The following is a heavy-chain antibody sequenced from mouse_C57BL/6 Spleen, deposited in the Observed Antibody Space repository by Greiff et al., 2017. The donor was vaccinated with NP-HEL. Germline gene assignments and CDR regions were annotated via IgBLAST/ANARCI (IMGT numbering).Heavy chain of an antibody. CDR3: ARAHRAMDY. CDR1: GFTFSDFY. Sequence: DVMLVESGGGLVQSGRSLRLSCATSGFTFSDFYMEWVRQAPGKGLEWIAASRNKANDYTTEYSASVKGRFIVSRDTSQSILYLQMNALRAEDTAIYYCARAHRAMDYWGQGTSVTVSS. J-gene: IGHJ4*01. CDR2: SRNKANDYTT. V-gene: IGHV7-1*01. D-gene: IGHD2-14*01.